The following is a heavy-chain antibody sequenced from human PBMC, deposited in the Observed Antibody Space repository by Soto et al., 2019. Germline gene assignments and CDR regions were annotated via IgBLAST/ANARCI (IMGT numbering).Heavy chain of an antibody. CDR3: ARGGVPAAVRRGDWFDP. CDR2: INAGNGNT. Sequence: ASVKVACKASGYTFTSYAMHWVRQAPGQRLEWMGWINAGNGNTKYSQKFQGRVTITRDTSASTAYMELSSLRSEDTAVYYCARGGVPAAVRRGDWFDPWGQGTLVTVSS. V-gene: IGHV1-3*01. CDR1: GYTFTSYA. D-gene: IGHD2-2*01. J-gene: IGHJ5*02.